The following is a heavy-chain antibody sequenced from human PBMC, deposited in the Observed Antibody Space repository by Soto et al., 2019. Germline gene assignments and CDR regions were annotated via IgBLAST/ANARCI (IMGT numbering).Heavy chain of an antibody. Sequence: GGSLRLSCVASGFPFDSYGIHWVRRAPGKGLEWVATIGCAGNNKYYADSVKGRFTISRDNSKNTLYLQMNSLRAEDTAVYYCDFYRGGYYYYGMDVCGQGTTVTVSS. CDR2: IGCAGNNK. J-gene: IGHJ6*02. D-gene: IGHD2-15*01. CDR3: DFYRGGYYYYGMDV. V-gene: IGHV3-30*02. CDR1: GFPFDSYG.